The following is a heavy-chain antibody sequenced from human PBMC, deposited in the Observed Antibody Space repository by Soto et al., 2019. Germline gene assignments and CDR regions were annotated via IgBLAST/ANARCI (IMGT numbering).Heavy chain of an antibody. J-gene: IGHJ4*02. CDR1: GFMLSNHC. Sequence: PGGSLRHSCAASGFMLSNHCMHWVRQATGKGLEWVVVIWSDGNNRYYADSVKGRFTISRDNSKNTLYLQTNSLRDEDTAVYYCVRGDNWNDEASDYWGQGT. CDR2: IWSDGNNR. CDR3: VRGDNWNDEASDY. D-gene: IGHD1-1*01. V-gene: IGHV3-33*01.